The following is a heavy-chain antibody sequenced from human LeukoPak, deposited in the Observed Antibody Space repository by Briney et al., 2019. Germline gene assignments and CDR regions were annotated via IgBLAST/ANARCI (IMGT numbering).Heavy chain of an antibody. D-gene: IGHD6-19*01. CDR2: IYSGGST. J-gene: IGHJ4*02. V-gene: IGHV3-66*01. CDR3: ARGIAVADTDFFDY. Sequence: GRSLRLSCTASGFTVSSNYMTWVRQAPGKGLEWVSVIYSGGSTYYADSVKGRFTISRDNSKSTLYLQMNSLRVEDTAVYYCARGIAVADTDFFDYWGQGTLVTVSS. CDR1: GFTVSSNY.